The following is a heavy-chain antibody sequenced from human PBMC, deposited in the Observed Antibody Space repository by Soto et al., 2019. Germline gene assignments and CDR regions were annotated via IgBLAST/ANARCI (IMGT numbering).Heavy chain of an antibody. CDR2: IYTSGST. CDR3: ARSGTVTTPRDWFDP. Sequence: SETLSLTCTVSGGSISSYYWSWIRQPAGKGLEWIGRIYTSGSTNYNPSLKSRVTMSVDTSKNQFSLKLSSVTAADTAVYYCARSGTVTTPRDWFDPWGQGTLVTVSS. J-gene: IGHJ5*02. V-gene: IGHV4-4*07. CDR1: GGSISSYY. D-gene: IGHD4-17*01.